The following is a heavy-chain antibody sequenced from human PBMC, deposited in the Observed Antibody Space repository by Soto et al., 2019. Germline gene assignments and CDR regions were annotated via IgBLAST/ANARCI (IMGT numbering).Heavy chain of an antibody. CDR1: GFTFSSYA. V-gene: IGHV3-23*01. CDR2: ISGGGGST. J-gene: IGHJ6*02. Sequence: PGGSLRLACAASGFTFSSYAMSWVRQAPGKGLEWVAAISGGGGSTYYADSVKGRFTISRDNSKNTLYLQMNSLRAEDTAVYYCAKDMGYTYYYGMDVWGQGTTVTVSS. D-gene: IGHD6-13*01. CDR3: AKDMGYTYYYGMDV.